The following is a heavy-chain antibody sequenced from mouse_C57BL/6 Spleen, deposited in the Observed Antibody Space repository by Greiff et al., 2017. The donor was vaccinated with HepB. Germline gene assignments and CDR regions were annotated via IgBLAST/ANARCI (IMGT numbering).Heavy chain of an antibody. D-gene: IGHD1-2*01. Sequence: QVQLQESGAELVKPGASVKISCKASGYAFSSYWMNWVKQRPGKGLEWIGQIYPGDGDTNYNGKFKGKATLTADKSSSTAYMQLSSLTSEDSAVYFCATRWLSYAMDYWGQGTSVTVSS. J-gene: IGHJ4*01. CDR2: IYPGDGDT. CDR1: GYAFSSYW. CDR3: ATRWLSYAMDY. V-gene: IGHV1-80*01.